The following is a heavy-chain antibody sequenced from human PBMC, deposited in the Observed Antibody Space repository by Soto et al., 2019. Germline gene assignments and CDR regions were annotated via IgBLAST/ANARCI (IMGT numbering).Heavy chain of an antibody. CDR2: IIPIFGTA. Sequence: ASVKVSFKASGCTFSSYAISWVRQAPGQGLEWMGGIIPIFGTANYAQKFQGRVTITADESTSTAYMELSSLRSEDTAVYYCARVCGISSSWYRDYYYYYGMDVWGQGTTVTVSS. CDR3: ARVCGISSSWYRDYYYYYGMDV. D-gene: IGHD6-13*01. CDR1: GCTFSSYA. V-gene: IGHV1-69*13. J-gene: IGHJ6*02.